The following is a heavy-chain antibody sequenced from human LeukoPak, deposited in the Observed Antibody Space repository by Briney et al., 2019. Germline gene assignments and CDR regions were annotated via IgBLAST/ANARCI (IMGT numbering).Heavy chain of an antibody. J-gene: IGHJ6*02. Sequence: SETLSLTCTVSGASISNNYWSWIRQPAGKGLEWIWRISTSGTTNYNPSLKSRVNMAVDTSKKQFSLKLDSVTAADTAVYHCARDYSNSGFGMDVWGQGTPVTVSS. CDR2: ISTSGTT. CDR3: ARDYSNSGFGMDV. D-gene: IGHD6-13*01. CDR1: GASISNNY. V-gene: IGHV4-4*07.